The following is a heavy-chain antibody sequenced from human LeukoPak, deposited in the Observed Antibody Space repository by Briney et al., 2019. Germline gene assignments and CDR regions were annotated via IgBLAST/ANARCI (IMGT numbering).Heavy chain of an antibody. V-gene: IGHV1-2*02. D-gene: IGHD6-13*01. J-gene: IGHJ4*02. CDR1: GYTFTGYY. Sequence: GASVKASCKASGYTFTGYYMHWVRQAPGQGLEWMGWVNPNSGGTNYAQKFQGRVTMTRDTSISTAYMELSRLRSDDTAVYYCAREGAAAGRGDYWGQGTLVTVSS. CDR3: AREGAAAGRGDY. CDR2: VNPNSGGT.